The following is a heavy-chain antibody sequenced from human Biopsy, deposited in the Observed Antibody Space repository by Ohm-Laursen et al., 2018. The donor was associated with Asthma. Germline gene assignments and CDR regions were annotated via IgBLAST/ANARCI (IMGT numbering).Heavy chain of an antibody. Sequence: PTQTLTLTRTFSGFSLKIGAVGVGWIRQPPGKALEWLARIYWDDDKRYSSSLKSRLTITKDTSKNQVVLTMTNMDPVDTATYYCAHRLCIGGACYDAFDIWGQGTMVTVSS. CDR2: IYWDDDK. J-gene: IGHJ3*02. D-gene: IGHD2-8*02. CDR3: AHRLCIGGACYDAFDI. V-gene: IGHV2-5*02. CDR1: GFSLKIGAVG.